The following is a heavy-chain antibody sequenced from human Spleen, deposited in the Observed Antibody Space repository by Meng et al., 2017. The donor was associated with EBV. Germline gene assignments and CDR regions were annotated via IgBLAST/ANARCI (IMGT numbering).Heavy chain of an antibody. CDR1: GYSIRRGFW. J-gene: IGHJ4*02. CDR2: ISYSGNT. CDR3: VRYNSGGNSRTFDY. V-gene: IGHV4-28*01. D-gene: IGHD1-26*01. Sequence: GKMPESGPGVLNPSATLPLTCGSSGYSIRRGFWWGWIRQPPGKGLEWIGYISYSGNTHYNPSLKRRVTMSIDTSNNQFSLNLSSVTAVDTAVYYCVRYNSGGNSRTFDYWGQGTLVTVSS.